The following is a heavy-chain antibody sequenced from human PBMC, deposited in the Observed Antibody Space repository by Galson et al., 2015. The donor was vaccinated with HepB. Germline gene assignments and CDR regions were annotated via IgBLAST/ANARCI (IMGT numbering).Heavy chain of an antibody. Sequence: SVKVSCKASGGTFSSYAISWVRQAPGQGLEWMGGIIPIFGTANYAQKFQGGVTITADESTSTAYMELSSLRSEDTAVYYCARDQREYYYDSSGYANDAFDIWGQGTMVTVSS. CDR2: IIPIFGTA. CDR1: GGTFSSYA. V-gene: IGHV1-69*13. J-gene: IGHJ3*02. D-gene: IGHD3-22*01. CDR3: ARDQREYYYDSSGYANDAFDI.